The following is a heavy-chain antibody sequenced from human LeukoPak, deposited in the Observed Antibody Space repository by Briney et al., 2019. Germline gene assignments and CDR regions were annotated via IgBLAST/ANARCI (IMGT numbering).Heavy chain of an antibody. CDR1: GFTFDDNA. D-gene: IGHD3-10*01. CDR3: AKDQFGSGSYSLGGMDV. CDR2: ISGDGGTI. J-gene: IGHJ6*02. V-gene: IGHV3-43*02. Sequence: GGSLRLSCAASGFTFDDNAMHWVRQAPGKGLEWVSLISGDGGTIYYADSVKGRLTISRDNSKNSLYLQMNSLRTEDTALYYCAKDQFGSGSYSLGGMDVWGQGTTVTVSS.